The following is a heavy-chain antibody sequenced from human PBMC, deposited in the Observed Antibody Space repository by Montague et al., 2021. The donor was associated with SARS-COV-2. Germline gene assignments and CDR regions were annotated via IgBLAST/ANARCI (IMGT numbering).Heavy chain of an antibody. CDR3: ARDLPLIIMVRGVTFGYYGMDV. Sequence: SLRLSCAASGFTFSSYEMNWVRQAPGKGLEWVSYISSSGSTIYYADSVKGRFTISRDNAKNSLYLQMNSLRAEDTAVYYCARDLPLIIMVRGVTFGYYGMDVWGQGILVTVSS. CDR1: GFTFSSYE. D-gene: IGHD3-10*01. J-gene: IGHJ6*02. CDR2: ISSSGSTI. V-gene: IGHV3-48*03.